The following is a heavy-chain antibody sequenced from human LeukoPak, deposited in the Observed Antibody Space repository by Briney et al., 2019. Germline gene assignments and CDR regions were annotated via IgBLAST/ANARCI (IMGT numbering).Heavy chain of an antibody. Sequence: GGSLRLSCAASGFTLRRYTMNWVRQAPGKGLEWVSSISTSSTYIYYADSVKGRSTISRDNAKNSLYLQMNSLRAEDTAVYYCARVGYYDSSDYYHEDGFDIWGQGTMVTVSS. CDR2: ISTSSTYI. V-gene: IGHV3-21*01. CDR1: GFTLRRYT. J-gene: IGHJ3*02. D-gene: IGHD3-22*01. CDR3: ARVGYYDSSDYYHEDGFDI.